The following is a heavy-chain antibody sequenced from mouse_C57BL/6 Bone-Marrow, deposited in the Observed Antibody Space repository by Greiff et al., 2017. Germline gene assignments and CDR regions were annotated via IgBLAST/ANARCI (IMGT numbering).Heavy chain of an antibody. CDR1: GYTFTDYN. CDR2: INPNNGGT. J-gene: IGHJ1*03. V-gene: IGHV1-18*01. D-gene: IGHD1-1*01. Sequence: VQLQQSGPELVKPGASVKIPCKASGYTFTDYNMDWVKQSHGKSLEWIGDINPNNGGTIYNQKFKGKATLTVDKSSSTAYMELRSLTSEDTAVYYCARGTTVVAKAPYWYFDVWGTGTTVTVSS. CDR3: ARGTTVVAKAPYWYFDV.